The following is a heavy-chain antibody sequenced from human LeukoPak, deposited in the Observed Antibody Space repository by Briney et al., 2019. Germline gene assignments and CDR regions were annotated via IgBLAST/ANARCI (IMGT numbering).Heavy chain of an antibody. CDR1: GFTFSNYA. Sequence: GGSLRLSCAASGFTFSNYAMSWVRQAPGKGLEWVSGITGNGGTTWYADSVKGHFTISRDNSKNTLYLQMNSLGAEDTAVYYCAKWEDYDGLTGYYDSDCWGQGTLVTVSS. CDR2: ITGNGGTT. CDR3: AKWEDYDGLTGYYDSDC. D-gene: IGHD3-9*01. V-gene: IGHV3-23*01. J-gene: IGHJ1*01.